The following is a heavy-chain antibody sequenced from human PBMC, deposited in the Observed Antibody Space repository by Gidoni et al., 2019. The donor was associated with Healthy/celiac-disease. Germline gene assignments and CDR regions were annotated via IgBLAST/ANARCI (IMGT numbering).Heavy chain of an antibody. CDR3: ARPCCGESPDPIHFDY. CDR2: IYPGDSDT. J-gene: IGHJ4*02. Sequence: EVQLVQSGAEVKKPGESLKISCKGSGYSFTSYWIGWVRQMPGKGLEWMGIIYPGDSDTRYSPSFQGQVTISADKSISTAYLQWSSLKASDTAMYYCARPCCGESPDPIHFDYWGQGTLVTVSS. D-gene: IGHD3-10*01. V-gene: IGHV5-51*03. CDR1: GYSFTSYW.